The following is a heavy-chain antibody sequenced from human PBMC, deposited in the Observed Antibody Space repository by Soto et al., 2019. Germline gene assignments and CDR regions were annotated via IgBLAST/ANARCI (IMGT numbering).Heavy chain of an antibody. CDR1: GFTFSSYG. CDR2: IWYDGSNK. J-gene: IGHJ5*02. D-gene: IGHD3-10*01. V-gene: IGHV3-30*02. Sequence: GGALRLSCAASGFTFSSYGMHWVRQAPGKGLEWVAVIWYDGSNKYYADSVKGRFTISRDNSKNTLYLQMNSLRAEDTAVYYCAKPLGGEFDPWGQGTLVTVSS. CDR3: AKPLGGEFDP.